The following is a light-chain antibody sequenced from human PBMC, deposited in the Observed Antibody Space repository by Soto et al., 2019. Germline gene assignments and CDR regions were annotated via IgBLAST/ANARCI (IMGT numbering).Light chain of an antibody. J-gene: IGKJ4*01. CDR1: QSVNTN. Sequence: ETVMTQSPATLSVSLGERATLSCRASQSVNTNLAWYQQKSGQAPRLLIYGASIRATGVPARFSGSGSGTDFTLTISSLQPEDFAVYFCQQYKNWPPVTFGGGTKVEIK. CDR3: QQYKNWPPVT. CDR2: GAS. V-gene: IGKV3-15*01.